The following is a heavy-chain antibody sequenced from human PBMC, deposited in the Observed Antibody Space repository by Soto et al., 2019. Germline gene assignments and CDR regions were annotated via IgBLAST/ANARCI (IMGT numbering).Heavy chain of an antibody. CDR2: INGGNGNT. D-gene: IGHD4-4*01. Sequence: QVQVLQSGAEVKKPGASVKVSCKASEYTFTSYTMHWVRQAPGQRLEWMGWINGGNGNTKYSQKFQGRVTITRDTSASTAYMELSGLRSDDTAVYYCARELQGLYYFDYWGQGTLVTVSS. J-gene: IGHJ4*02. CDR3: ARELQGLYYFDY. V-gene: IGHV1-3*01. CDR1: EYTFTSYT.